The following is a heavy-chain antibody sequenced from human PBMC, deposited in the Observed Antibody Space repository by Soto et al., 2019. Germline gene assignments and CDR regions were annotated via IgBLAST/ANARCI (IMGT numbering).Heavy chain of an antibody. J-gene: IGHJ3*02. Sequence: LSLTCTVSGGSINGYYWNWIRQSSGKGLEWIGRIDSSGKTNYKPSLKSRVTMSIDTSKNQFSLSLRFVTAADSAVYFCAKDESGAADIWGKGTMVTVSS. D-gene: IGHD7-27*01. CDR3: AKDESGAADI. V-gene: IGHV4-4*07. CDR1: GGSINGYY. CDR2: IDSSGKT.